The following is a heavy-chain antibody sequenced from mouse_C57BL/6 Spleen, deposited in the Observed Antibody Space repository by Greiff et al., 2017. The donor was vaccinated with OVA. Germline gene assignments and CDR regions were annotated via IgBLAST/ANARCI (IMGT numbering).Heavy chain of an antibody. J-gene: IGHJ4*01. D-gene: IGHD2-12*01. CDR1: GFTFSSYA. V-gene: IGHV5-4*03. CDR3: ARGTIARAMDY. CDR2: ISDGGSYT. Sequence: EVKVVESGGGLVKPGGSLKLSCAASGFTFSSYAMSWVRQTPETRLEWVATISDGGSYTYYPDNVKGRFTISRDNAKNNLYLQMSHLKSEDTAMYYCARGTIARAMDYWGQGTSVTVSS.